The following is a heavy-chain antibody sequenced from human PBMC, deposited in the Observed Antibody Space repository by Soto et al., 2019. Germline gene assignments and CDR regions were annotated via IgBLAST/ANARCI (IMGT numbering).Heavy chain of an antibody. CDR2: FDPEDGET. V-gene: IGHV1-24*01. CDR3: ATCSMVRGVMKSKDNWFDP. D-gene: IGHD3-10*01. CDR1: GYTLTELS. J-gene: IGHJ5*02. Sequence: ASVKVSCKVSGYTLTELSMHWVRQAPGKGLEWMGGFDPEDGETIYAQKFQGRVTMTEDTSTDTAYMELSSLRSEDTAVYYCATCSMVRGVMKSKDNWFDPWGQGTLVTVSS.